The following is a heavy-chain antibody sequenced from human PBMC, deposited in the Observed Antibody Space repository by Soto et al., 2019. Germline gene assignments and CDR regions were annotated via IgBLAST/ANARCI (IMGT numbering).Heavy chain of an antibody. Sequence: GGSLRLSCSASGFIFNMYWMHWVRQSPGKGLVWISRIYNDGTYSDYADSVRGRFTISRDNVNGTLYLQMNNLRAEDSGLYYCTRGPRPISTGTGAYWGQGTQVTVSS. D-gene: IGHD3-10*01. J-gene: IGHJ4*02. V-gene: IGHV3-74*01. CDR1: GFIFNMYW. CDR2: IYNDGTYS. CDR3: TRGPRPISTGTGAY.